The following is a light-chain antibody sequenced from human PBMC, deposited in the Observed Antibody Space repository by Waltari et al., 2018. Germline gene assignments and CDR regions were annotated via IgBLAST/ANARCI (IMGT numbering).Light chain of an antibody. J-gene: IGKJ5*01. CDR2: AVS. V-gene: IGKV1-27*01. Sequence: DIQMTQSPSSLSASVGDRVTITCRASHDNNNYFAWYQQKPGSVPTLLIYAVSTLRPGVPSRFSGSGSGTEFTLTISSLQPEDVATYYCQTYNIAPPAFGQGTRLDI. CDR3: QTYNIAPPA. CDR1: HDNNNY.